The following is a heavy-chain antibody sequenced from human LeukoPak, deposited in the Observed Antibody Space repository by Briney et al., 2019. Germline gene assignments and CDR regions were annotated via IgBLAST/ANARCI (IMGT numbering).Heavy chain of an antibody. CDR2: IYHSGST. Sequence: SETLSLTCTVFGYSISSGYYWGWIRQPPGKGLEWIGSIYHSGSTYYNPSLKSRVTISVDTSKNQFSLKLSSVTDADTAVYYCARWAGGYDLFVFDYWGQGTLVTVSS. D-gene: IGHD5-12*01. CDR1: GYSISSGYY. CDR3: ARWAGGYDLFVFDY. V-gene: IGHV4-38-2*02. J-gene: IGHJ4*02.